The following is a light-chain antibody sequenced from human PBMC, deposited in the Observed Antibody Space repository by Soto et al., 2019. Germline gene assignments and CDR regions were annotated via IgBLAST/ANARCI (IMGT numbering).Light chain of an antibody. CDR1: QSISSW. Sequence: DIQMTQSPSTLSASVGDRVTITCRASQSISSWLAWYQQKPGKAPKPLIYDASSLESGVPSRFSDSGSGTEFTLTISILQPDDFATYYSQQYNSYSEGTFGQGTKVDIK. CDR2: DAS. CDR3: QQYNSYSEGT. V-gene: IGKV1-5*01. J-gene: IGKJ1*01.